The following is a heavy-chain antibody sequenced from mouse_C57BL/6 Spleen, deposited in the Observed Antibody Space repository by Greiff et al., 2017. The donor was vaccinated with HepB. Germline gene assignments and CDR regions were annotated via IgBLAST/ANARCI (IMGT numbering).Heavy chain of an antibody. J-gene: IGHJ4*01. CDR2: IYPGSGST. CDR1: GYTFTSYW. V-gene: IGHV1-55*01. Sequence: QVQLQQPGAELVKPGASVKMSCKASGYTFTSYWITWVKQRPGQGLEWIGDIYPGSGSTNYNEKFKSKATLTVDTSSSTAYMQLSSLTSADSAVYYCARGGSYYSNPLYAMDYWGQGTSVTVSS. D-gene: IGHD2-5*01. CDR3: ARGGSYYSNPLYAMDY.